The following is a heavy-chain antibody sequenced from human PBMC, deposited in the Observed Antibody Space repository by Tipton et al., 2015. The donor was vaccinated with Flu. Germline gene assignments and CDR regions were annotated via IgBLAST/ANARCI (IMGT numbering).Heavy chain of an antibody. Sequence: LRLSCAVSGDSISSDYYWGWIRQFPGKGLEWIGSVSRSGDTNYNPSLRSRVTISIDRSKNQFSLKMKSVTAADMAVYYCASRDYSNYVSDPKSWFDPWGQGTLVAVSS. V-gene: IGHV4-38-2*01. J-gene: IGHJ5*02. CDR2: VSRSGDT. D-gene: IGHD4-11*01. CDR1: GDSISSDYY. CDR3: ASRDYSNYVSDPKSWFDP.